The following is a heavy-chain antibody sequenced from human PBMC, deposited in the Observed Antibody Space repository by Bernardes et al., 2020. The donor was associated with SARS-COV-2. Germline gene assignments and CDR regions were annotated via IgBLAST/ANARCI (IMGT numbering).Heavy chain of an antibody. CDR2: IYHSGST. J-gene: IGHJ6*02. CDR3: ARDCSSTSCYAGMGWVDGMDV. V-gene: IGHV4-38-2*02. D-gene: IGHD2-2*01. Sequence: SETLSLTCAVSGYSISSGYYWGWIRQPPGKGLEWIGSIYHSGSTYYNPSLKSRVTISVDTSKNQFSLKLSSVTAADTAVYYCARDCSSTSCYAGMGWVDGMDVWGQGTTVTVS. CDR1: GYSISSGYY.